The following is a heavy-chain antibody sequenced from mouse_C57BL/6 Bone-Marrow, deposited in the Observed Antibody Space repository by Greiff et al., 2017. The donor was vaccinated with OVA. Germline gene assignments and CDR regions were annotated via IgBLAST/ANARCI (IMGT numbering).Heavy chain of an antibody. CDR3: ARPPIYGGYFYAMDY. V-gene: IGHV5-9*01. CDR2: ISGGGGNT. Sequence: EVMLVESGGGLVKPGGSLKLSCAASGFTFSSYTMPWVRQTPEKRLEWVATISGGGGNTYYPDSVQGRFTISRDNAKNTLYLQMSSLRSEDTALYYCARPPIYGGYFYAMDYWGQGTSVTVSS. J-gene: IGHJ4*01. D-gene: IGHD2-3*01. CDR1: GFTFSSYT.